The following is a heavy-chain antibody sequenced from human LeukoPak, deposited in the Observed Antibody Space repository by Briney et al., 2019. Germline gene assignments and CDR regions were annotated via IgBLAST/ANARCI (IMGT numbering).Heavy chain of an antibody. CDR2: FDPEDGET. CDR3: ATGGADYGDYEDAFDI. Sequence: GASVKVSCKVSGYTLTELSTHWVRQAPGKGLEWMGGFDPEDGETIYAQKFQGRVTMTEDTSTDTAYMELSSLRSEDTAVYYCATGGADYGDYEDAFDIWGQGTMVTVSS. CDR1: GYTLTELS. V-gene: IGHV1-24*01. J-gene: IGHJ3*02. D-gene: IGHD4-17*01.